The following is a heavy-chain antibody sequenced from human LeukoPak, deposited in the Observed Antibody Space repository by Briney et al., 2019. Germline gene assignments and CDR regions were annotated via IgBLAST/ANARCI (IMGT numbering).Heavy chain of an antibody. V-gene: IGHV5-51*01. CDR2: IQPSDSDV. CDR1: GYNFANYW. J-gene: IGHJ6*02. CDR3: ARQAQANYYYAMDV. Sequence: GESLKISCKASGYNFANYWIGWMRQMPGKGLEWMAIIQPSDSDVRYSPSLRGQVTISADKSITTAYLQWNSLKVSDTAIYYCARQAQANYYYAMDVWAQGILVTVSS.